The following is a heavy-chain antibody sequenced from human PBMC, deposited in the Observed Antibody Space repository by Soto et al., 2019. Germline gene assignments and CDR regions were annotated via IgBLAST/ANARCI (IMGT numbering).Heavy chain of an antibody. D-gene: IGHD6-13*01. J-gene: IGHJ6*02. V-gene: IGHV3-30*18. CDR2: ISYDGSNK. CDR3: EKDHIAAASYYYYGMDV. Sequence: QVQLVESGGGVVQPGRSLRLSCAASGFTFSSYGMHWVRQAPGKGLEWVAVISYDGSNKYYADSVKGRFTISRDNSRNTLYLQMNSLRAEDTAVYYCEKDHIAAASYYYYGMDVWGQGTTVTVSS. CDR1: GFTFSSYG.